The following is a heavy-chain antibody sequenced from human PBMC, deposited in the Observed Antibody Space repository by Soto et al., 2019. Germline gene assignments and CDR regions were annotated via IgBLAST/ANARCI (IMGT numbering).Heavy chain of an antibody. J-gene: IGHJ4*02. CDR1: GGSFSGYY. CDR2: INHSGST. D-gene: IGHD2-2*01. Sequence: LSLTCAVYGGSFSGYYWSWIRQPPGKGLEWIGEINHSGSTNYNPSLKSRVTISVDTSKNQFSLKLSSVTAADTAVYYCARAPSSTSCHVFDYWGQGTLVTV. CDR3: ARAPSSTSCHVFDY. V-gene: IGHV4-34*01.